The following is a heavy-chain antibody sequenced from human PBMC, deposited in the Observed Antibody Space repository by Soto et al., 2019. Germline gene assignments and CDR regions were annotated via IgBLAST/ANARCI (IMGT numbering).Heavy chain of an antibody. J-gene: IGHJ5*02. D-gene: IGHD2-15*01. CDR2: ITAYNGNT. CDR1: GYTFTSYG. CDR3: ARGYCSGGSCALNWFDP. V-gene: IGHV1-18*01. Sequence: QVQLVQSGVEVKNPWASVKVSCKASGYTFTSYGITCVRHAPGQGLEWMGWITAYNGNTDYAQKRQGRVTMTPDTSRRTAYMELRSLRADATAMYYCARGYCSGGSCALNWFDPCGQGTLVTVSS.